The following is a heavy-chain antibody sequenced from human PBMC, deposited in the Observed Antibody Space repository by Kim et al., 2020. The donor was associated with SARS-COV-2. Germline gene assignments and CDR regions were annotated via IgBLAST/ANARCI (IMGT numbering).Heavy chain of an antibody. D-gene: IGHD2-2*01. CDR1: GGSFNGYY. V-gene: IGHV4-34*01. CDR2: INHSGNT. Sequence: SETLSLTCAVYGGSFNGYYWSWIRQPPGKGLEWIGVINHSGNTNYNPSLKSRGTISVDTSKNQFSLKLSSVTAADTAVYYCARGRNRYCSITSCYFGEDYWGQGSLVTVSA. CDR3: ARGRNRYCSITSCYFGEDY. J-gene: IGHJ4*02.